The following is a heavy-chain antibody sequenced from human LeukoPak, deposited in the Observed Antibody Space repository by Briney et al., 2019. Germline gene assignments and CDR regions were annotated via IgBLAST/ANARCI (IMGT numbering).Heavy chain of an antibody. J-gene: IGHJ2*01. CDR2: IYYSGST. V-gene: IGHV4-59*01. D-gene: IGHD2-2*01. Sequence: TASETLSLTCTVSGGSISNYYWSWIRQPPGKGLEWIGYIYYSGSTSYNPSLKSRVTISVDTSKNQFSLKLNSVTAADTAVYYCAREPAPWYFDLWGRGTLVTVSS. CDR3: AREPAPWYFDL. CDR1: GGSISNYY.